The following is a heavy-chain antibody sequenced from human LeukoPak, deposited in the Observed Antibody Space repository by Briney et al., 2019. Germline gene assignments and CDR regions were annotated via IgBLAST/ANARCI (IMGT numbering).Heavy chain of an antibody. D-gene: IGHD3-22*01. CDR1: GFTFSSYG. J-gene: IGHJ4*02. CDR2: IRYDGSNK. Sequence: PGGSLRLSCAASGFTFSSYGMHWVRQAPGKGLEWVAFIRYDGSNKYYADSVKGRFTISRDNSKNTLYLQMNSLRAEDTAVYYCARDLHFRVYDSSIYYPYWGQGTLVTVSS. CDR3: ARDLHFRVYDSSIYYPY. V-gene: IGHV3-30*02.